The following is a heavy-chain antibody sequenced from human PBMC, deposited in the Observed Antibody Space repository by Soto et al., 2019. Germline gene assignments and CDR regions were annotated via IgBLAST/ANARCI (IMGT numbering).Heavy chain of an antibody. CDR1: GYTFTSYG. CDR3: ATDGPSIEGLHLGELSS. Sequence: QVQLVQSGAEVKKPGDSVKVSCKASGYTFTSYGISWVRQAPGQGLEWMGWISAYNGNTNYAQKLQGRVTMTTDTSTSRAYMELWSMRSDDTAVYYCATDGPSIEGLHLGELSSWGQGTLVTVSS. D-gene: IGHD3-16*02. CDR2: ISAYNGNT. V-gene: IGHV1-18*01. J-gene: IGHJ4*02.